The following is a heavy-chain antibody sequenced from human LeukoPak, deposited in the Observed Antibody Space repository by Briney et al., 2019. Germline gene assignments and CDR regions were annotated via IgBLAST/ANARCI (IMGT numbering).Heavy chain of an antibody. V-gene: IGHV1-69*13. CDR1: GGTFSSYA. Sequence: ASVKVSCKASGGTFSSYAISWVRQAPGQGLEWMGGIIPIFGTANYAQKFQGRVTITADESTSTVYMDLTSLRSEDTAVYYCASRIAVAGPPEYYFDYWGQGTLVTVSS. CDR2: IIPIFGTA. J-gene: IGHJ4*02. D-gene: IGHD6-19*01. CDR3: ASRIAVAGPPEYYFDY.